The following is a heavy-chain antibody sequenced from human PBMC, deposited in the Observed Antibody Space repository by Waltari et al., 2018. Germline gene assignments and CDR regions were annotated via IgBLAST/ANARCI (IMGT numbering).Heavy chain of an antibody. CDR3: ARDLVVTAILDAFDI. J-gene: IGHJ3*02. CDR2: IYHSGST. D-gene: IGHD2-21*02. Sequence: QVQLQESGPGLVQPSETLSLTCAVSGYSISSGYYWGWIRQPPGKGLEWIGSIYHSGSTYYNPSLKSRVTISVDTSKNQFSLKLSSVTAADTAVYYCARDLVVTAILDAFDIWGQGTMVTVSS. CDR1: GYSISSGYY. V-gene: IGHV4-38-2*02.